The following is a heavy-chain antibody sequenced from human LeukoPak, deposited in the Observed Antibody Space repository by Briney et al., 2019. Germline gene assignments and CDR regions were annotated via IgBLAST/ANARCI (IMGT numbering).Heavy chain of an antibody. V-gene: IGHV1-46*01. J-gene: IGHJ4*02. CDR2: INPSGGST. Sequence: APVKVSCKASGYTFTSYYMHWVRQAPGQGLEWMGIINPSGGSTSYAQKFQGRVTMTRDTSTSTVYMELSSLRSEDTAVYYCARDRGAYYDSSGYLPDYWGQGTLVTVSS. CDR3: ARDRGAYYDSSGYLPDY. CDR1: GYTFTSYY. D-gene: IGHD3-22*01.